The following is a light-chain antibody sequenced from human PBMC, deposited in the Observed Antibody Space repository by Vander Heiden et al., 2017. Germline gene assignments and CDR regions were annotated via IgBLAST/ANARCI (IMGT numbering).Light chain of an antibody. CDR2: GAS. CDR3: QQYNNWPRT. CDR1: PTVSSN. J-gene: IGKJ1*01. V-gene: IGKV3-15*01. Sequence: IVLTQSPATLSVSPGETATPSCRASPTVSSNLAWYQQKPGQAPQLLIYGASTRATGIPARFSGSGSGTEFTLNISSLQSEDFAVYYCQQYNNWPRTFGQGTKVEIK.